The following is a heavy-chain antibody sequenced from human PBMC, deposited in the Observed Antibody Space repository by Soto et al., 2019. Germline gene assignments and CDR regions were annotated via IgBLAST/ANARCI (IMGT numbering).Heavy chain of an antibody. D-gene: IGHD3-10*01. Sequence: QVQLVESGGDVVQPGRSLRLSCAASGFTFSHYGMHWVRQAPGRGLEWVAVISYDGSKKYYADSVKGRFTFSRDNSKNTLYLDMSGLRPEDTAVYYCARERAYEGSGAFDYWGQGTLVTVS. J-gene: IGHJ4*02. V-gene: IGHV3-30*03. CDR3: ARERAYEGSGAFDY. CDR1: GFTFSHYG. CDR2: ISYDGSKK.